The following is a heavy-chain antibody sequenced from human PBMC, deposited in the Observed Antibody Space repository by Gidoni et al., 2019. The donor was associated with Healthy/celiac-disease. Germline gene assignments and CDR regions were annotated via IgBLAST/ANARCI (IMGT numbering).Heavy chain of an antibody. CDR1: GGSIRSYY. D-gene: IGHD2-15*01. J-gene: IGHJ5*02. CDR2: IYYRGST. Sequence: QVQLQESGPGLVKPSETLSLTCTVSGGSIRSYYWSWIRQPPGKGLEWIGYIYYRGSTNSTPSLKSRVTISVDTSKNQFSLKLSSVTAADTAVYYCASGVLEAGGQDNWFDPWGQGTLVTVSS. V-gene: IGHV4-59*01. CDR3: ASGVLEAGGQDNWFDP.